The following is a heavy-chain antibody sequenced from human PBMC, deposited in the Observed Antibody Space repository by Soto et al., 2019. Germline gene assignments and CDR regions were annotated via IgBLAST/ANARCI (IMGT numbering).Heavy chain of an antibody. Sequence: QVQLVQSGAEVKKPGSSVKVSCKASGGIFSSYAISWVRQAPGQGLEWMGEIIPILNTPHYAQKFQDRLTIPADESTRTASMELSSLRSDDTAVYYCARIGGVGAPPGADYWGQGTLVTVSS. V-gene: IGHV1-69*01. CDR3: ARIGGVGAPPGADY. D-gene: IGHD1-26*01. J-gene: IGHJ4*02. CDR1: GGIFSSYA. CDR2: IIPILNTP.